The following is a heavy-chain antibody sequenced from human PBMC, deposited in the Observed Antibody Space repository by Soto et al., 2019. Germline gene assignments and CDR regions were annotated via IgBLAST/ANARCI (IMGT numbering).Heavy chain of an antibody. CDR3: ARGPYFDWFYYYYGMDV. D-gene: IGHD3-9*01. CDR2: IWYDGSNK. J-gene: IGHJ6*02. V-gene: IGHV3-33*01. CDR1: GVTCSSYG. Sequence: GGSLRLSCAASGVTCSSYGMHWVRQAPGKGLEWVAVIWYDGSNKYYADSVKGRFTISRDNSKNTLYLQMNSLRAEDTAVYFCARGPYFDWFYYYYGMDVWGQGTTVTVSS.